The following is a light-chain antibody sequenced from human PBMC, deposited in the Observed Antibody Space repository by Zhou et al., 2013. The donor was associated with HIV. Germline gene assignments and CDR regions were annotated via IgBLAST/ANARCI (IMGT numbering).Light chain of an antibody. Sequence: EIVMTQSPATLSLSPGERVTLSCRASQSVSSSYIAWYQQKPGQAPRLLIHGAFSRATGIPDRFSGSGSGTDFTLTISRLEPEDLAVYYCQQYVAHLEHFGQGTRLEDQT. CDR1: QSVSSSY. J-gene: IGKJ2*01. CDR3: QQYVAHLEH. CDR2: GAF. V-gene: IGKV3-20*01.